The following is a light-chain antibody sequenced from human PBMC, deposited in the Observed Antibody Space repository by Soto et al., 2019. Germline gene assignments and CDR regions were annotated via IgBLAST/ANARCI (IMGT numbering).Light chain of an antibody. CDR1: SSDVGGYNY. Sequence: LTQPASVSGSPGQSIAISCTGSSSDVGGYNYVSWYQQHSGKAPKLMIYDVSSRPSGVSDRFSGSKSGNTASLTISGLQAEDEAEYYCSSYTSSSTVIFGGGTKLTVL. CDR3: SSYTSSSTVI. CDR2: DVS. V-gene: IGLV2-14*03. J-gene: IGLJ2*01.